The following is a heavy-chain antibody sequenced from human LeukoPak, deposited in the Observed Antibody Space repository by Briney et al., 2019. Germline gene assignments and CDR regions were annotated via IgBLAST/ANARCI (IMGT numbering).Heavy chain of an antibody. D-gene: IGHD1-7*01. J-gene: IGHJ6*03. CDR3: ARDPIVNWNYVRYYHYYMDV. CDR1: GYTFTSYG. Sequence: ASVKVSCKASGYTFTSYGISWVRQAPGQGLEWMGWISAYNGNTNYAQKLQGRVTMTTDTSTSTAYMELRSLRSDDTAVYYCARDPIVNWNYVRYYHYYMDVWGKGTTVTVSS. V-gene: IGHV1-18*01. CDR2: ISAYNGNT.